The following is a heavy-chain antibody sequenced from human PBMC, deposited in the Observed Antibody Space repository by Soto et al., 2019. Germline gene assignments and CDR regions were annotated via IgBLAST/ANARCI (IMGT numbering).Heavy chain of an antibody. CDR1: GFTFSSYG. D-gene: IGHD3-22*01. Sequence: HPGGSLRLSCAASGFTFSSYGMHWVRQAPGKGLEWVAVISYDGSNKYYADSVKGRFTISRDNSKNTLYLQMNSLRAEDTAVYYCAKEAVSTYYYDSSGYGMDVWGQGTTVTVSS. CDR3: AKEAVSTYYYDSSGYGMDV. CDR2: ISYDGSNK. J-gene: IGHJ6*02. V-gene: IGHV3-30*18.